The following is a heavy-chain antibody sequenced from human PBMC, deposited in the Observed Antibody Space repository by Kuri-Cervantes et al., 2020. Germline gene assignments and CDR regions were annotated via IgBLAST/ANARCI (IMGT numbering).Heavy chain of an antibody. CDR1: GYTFPSYG. CDR2: ISAYNGNT. CDR3: ARGVGYCSSWSDY. V-gene: IGHV1-18*01. Sequence: ASVKVSCKASGYTFPSYGMSWVRQAPGQGLEWMGWISAYNGNTNYAQKLQGRVTMTTDTSTSKASMELRRLRSDDTAVYYFARGVGYCSSWSDYWGQGTLVTVSS. J-gene: IGHJ4*02. D-gene: IGHD6-13*01.